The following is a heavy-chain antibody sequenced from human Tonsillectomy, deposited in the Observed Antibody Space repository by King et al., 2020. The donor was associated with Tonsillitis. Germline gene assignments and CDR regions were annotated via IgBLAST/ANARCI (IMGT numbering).Heavy chain of an antibody. CDR3: ASDSFSGLFAY. D-gene: IGHD2-2*01. J-gene: IGHJ4*02. CDR1: GGSISSYY. Sequence: VQLQESGPGLVKPSETLSLTCTVSGGSISSYYWSWLRQPPGKGLEWIGYIYYSGSTNYNPSLKSRVTISVDTSKNQFSLKLSSVTAADTAVYYCASDSFSGLFAYWGQGTLVTVSS. CDR2: IYYSGST. V-gene: IGHV4-59*12.